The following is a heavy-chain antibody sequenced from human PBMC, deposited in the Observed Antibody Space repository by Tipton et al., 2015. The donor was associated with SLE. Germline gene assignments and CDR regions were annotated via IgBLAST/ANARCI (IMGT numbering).Heavy chain of an antibody. D-gene: IGHD1-26*01. CDR3: ARATTNFDY. CDR1: GFTFSSYA. Sequence: SLRLSCAASGFTFSSYAMNWVRQAPGKGLEWVSVISGGGGDTYYADSVKGRFTISRDNAKNSLYLQMNSLRAEDTAVYYCARATTNFDYWGQGTLVTVSS. V-gene: IGHV3-21*01. CDR2: ISGGGGDT. J-gene: IGHJ4*02.